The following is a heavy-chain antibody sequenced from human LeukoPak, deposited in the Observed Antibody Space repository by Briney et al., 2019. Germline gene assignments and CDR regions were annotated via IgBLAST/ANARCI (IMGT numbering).Heavy chain of an antibody. D-gene: IGHD6-19*01. J-gene: IGHJ4*02. CDR2: ISSSGSSI. CDR1: GYTFSDYY. CDR3: ARLEQWLVRGVDY. V-gene: IGHV3-11*01. Sequence: MPGGSLRLSCAASGYTFSDYYMSWIRQAPGKGLEWVSYISSSGSSIYYADSVKGRFTISRDNAKNSLYLQMNSLRAEDTAVYYCARLEQWLVRGVDYWGQGTLVTVSS.